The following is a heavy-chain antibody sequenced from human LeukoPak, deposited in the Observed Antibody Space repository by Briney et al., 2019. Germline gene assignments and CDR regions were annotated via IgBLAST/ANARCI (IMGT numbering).Heavy chain of an antibody. D-gene: IGHD3-16*01. CDR2: IIPIFGTA. V-gene: IGHV1-69*13. CDR1: GGTFSSYA. Sequence: SVKVSCKASGGTFSSYAISWVRQAPGQGLEWMGGIIPIFGTANYAQKFQGRVTITADESTSTAYMELSSLRSEDTAVYYCARGGVYDYVWGSTRAFDIWGQGTMVTVSS. J-gene: IGHJ3*02. CDR3: ARGGVYDYVWGSTRAFDI.